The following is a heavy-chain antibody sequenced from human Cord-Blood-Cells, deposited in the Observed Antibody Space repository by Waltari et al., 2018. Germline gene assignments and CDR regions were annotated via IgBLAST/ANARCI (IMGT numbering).Heavy chain of an antibody. J-gene: IGHJ4*02. D-gene: IGHD5-12*01. CDR3: ARSIVATFDY. V-gene: IGHV4-34*01. Sequence: QVQLQQWGAGLLKSSETLSLTCAVYGGSFSGYDWSWFRQPPGKGLEWIGEINHSGSNNYNPSLKSRVTISVDTSKNQFSLKLSSVTAADTAVYYCARSIVATFDYWGQGTLVTVSS. CDR2: INHSGSN. CDR1: GGSFSGYD.